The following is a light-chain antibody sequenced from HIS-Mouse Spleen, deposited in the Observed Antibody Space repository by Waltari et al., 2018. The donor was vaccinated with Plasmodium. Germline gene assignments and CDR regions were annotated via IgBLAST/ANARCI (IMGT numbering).Light chain of an antibody. CDR2: EVS. Sequence: QSALTQPPSASGSPGQSVTISCTGTSSDVGGYNYVSWYQQHPGKAPKLMIYEVSKRPAWVPGRFSASKSGTTASLTVSGLQADDVAEYYCSSYAGSNNLVFGGGTKLTVL. V-gene: IGLV2-8*01. CDR3: SSYAGSNNLV. CDR1: SSDVGGYNY. J-gene: IGLJ2*01.